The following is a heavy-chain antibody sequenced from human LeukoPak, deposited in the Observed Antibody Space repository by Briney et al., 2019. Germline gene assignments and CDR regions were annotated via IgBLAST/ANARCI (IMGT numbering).Heavy chain of an antibody. CDR2: IYYSGST. CDR3: ASLSSGWYFDY. CDR1: GGSISSYY. J-gene: IGHJ4*02. D-gene: IGHD6-19*01. V-gene: IGHV4-59*01. Sequence: PSETLSLTCTVSGGSISSYYRSWIRQPPGKGLEWIGYIYYSGSTNYNPSLESRVTISVDTSKNQFSLNLSSVTAADTAVYYCASLSSGWYFDYWGQGTLVTVSS.